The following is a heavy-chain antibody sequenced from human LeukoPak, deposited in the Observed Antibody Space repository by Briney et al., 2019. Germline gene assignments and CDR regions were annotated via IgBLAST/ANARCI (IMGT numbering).Heavy chain of an antibody. CDR3: ARGISEAGTDY. CDR1: GFTFSGYW. Sequence: PGESLRLSCAASGFTFSGYWMNWVRHVPGKVPMWVSHITSDGSGTGYADSVRGRFTISRDNAKNTLYLQMNSLRAEDTAVYYCARGISEAGTDYWGQGTLVTVSS. D-gene: IGHD6-13*01. V-gene: IGHV3-74*01. CDR2: ITSDGSGT. J-gene: IGHJ4*02.